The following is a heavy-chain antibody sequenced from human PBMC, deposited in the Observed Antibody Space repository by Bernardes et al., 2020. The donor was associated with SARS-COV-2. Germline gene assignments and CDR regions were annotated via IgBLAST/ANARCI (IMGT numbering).Heavy chain of an antibody. CDR1: GGSISSGGYY. J-gene: IGHJ5*02. D-gene: IGHD3-22*01. CDR2: IAYNENT. Sequence: TLSRTFTVSGGSISSGGYYWSWIRQHPGKGLEWIGYIAYNENTYYNPSLKSRVTISVGTSQSQFSLSLRSVTAADTAVYYCARNSNYYDSSGYYHNWFDPWGQGTLVTVSS. CDR3: ARNSNYYDSSGYYHNWFDP. V-gene: IGHV4-31*03.